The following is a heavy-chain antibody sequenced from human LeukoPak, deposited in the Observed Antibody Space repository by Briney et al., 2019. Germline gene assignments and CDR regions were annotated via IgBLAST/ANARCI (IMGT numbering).Heavy chain of an antibody. V-gene: IGHV4-39*07. CDR1: GGSISSSSYY. J-gene: IGHJ3*02. D-gene: IGHD3-22*01. CDR2: IYYSGST. CDR3: ARDLTYYYDSDHAFDI. Sequence: PSETLSLTCTVSGGSISSSSYYWGWIRQPPGKGLEWIGSIYYSGSTYYNPSLKSRVTISVDTSKNQFSLKLSSVTAADTAVYYCARDLTYYYDSDHAFDIWGQGTMVTVSS.